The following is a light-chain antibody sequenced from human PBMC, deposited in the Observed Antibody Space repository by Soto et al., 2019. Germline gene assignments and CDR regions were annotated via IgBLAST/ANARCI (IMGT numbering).Light chain of an antibody. J-gene: IGLJ1*01. Sequence: QSALTQPRSVSGSPGQSVAISCTGTTSDVGSYDYVSWYQQHPGKAPEIIIFDVTKRPSGVPDRFSGSKSGNTASLTIPGLQAEDEADYFCCSYAGDFYVFGSGTKLTVL. V-gene: IGLV2-11*01. CDR2: DVT. CDR1: TSDVGSYDY. CDR3: CSYAGDFYV.